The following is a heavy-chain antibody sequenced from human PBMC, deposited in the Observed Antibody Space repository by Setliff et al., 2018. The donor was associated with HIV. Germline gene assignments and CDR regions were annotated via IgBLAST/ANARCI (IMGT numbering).Heavy chain of an antibody. CDR1: GYTFTNYA. V-gene: IGHV1-3*01. CDR3: ARDSGDDYSDYYYYGMDV. CDR2: INAGNGDT. J-gene: IGHJ6*02. D-gene: IGHD4-4*01. Sequence: ASVKVSCKASGYTFTNYAMHWVRRAPGQRLEWMGWINAGNGDTKYSQKFQGRVTFTWDTSASTAYMELSSLRSEDTALYYCARDSGDDYSDYYYYGMDVWGQGTTVTVS.